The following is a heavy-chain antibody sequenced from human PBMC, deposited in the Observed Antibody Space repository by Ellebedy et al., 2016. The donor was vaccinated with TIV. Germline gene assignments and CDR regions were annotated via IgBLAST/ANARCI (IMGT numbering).Heavy chain of an antibody. Sequence: GGSLRLXCAASGFSFSTLGMHWVRQAPGKGLEWVAVISNDGNNQYYADSVKGRFTISRDNSKNTVHLQMDSLTAEGTAVYYCARGDPDYGGNSAFDYWGQGTLVTVSS. CDR3: ARGDPDYGGNSAFDY. J-gene: IGHJ4*02. CDR1: GFSFSTLG. V-gene: IGHV3-30*03. CDR2: ISNDGNNQ. D-gene: IGHD4-23*01.